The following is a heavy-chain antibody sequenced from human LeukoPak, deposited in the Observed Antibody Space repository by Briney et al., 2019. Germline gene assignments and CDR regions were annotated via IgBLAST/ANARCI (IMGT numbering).Heavy chain of an antibody. CDR3: ARAMPYSSSYVYFDY. CDR1: GGTFSSYA. CDR2: IIPIFGTA. Sequence: SVKVSCKASGGTFSSYAISWVRQAPGQGLEWMGGIIPIFGTANYAQKFRGRVTITADKSTRTAYMELSSLRSEDTAVYYCARAMPYSSSYVYFDYWGQGTLVTVSS. J-gene: IGHJ4*02. V-gene: IGHV1-69*06. D-gene: IGHD6-6*01.